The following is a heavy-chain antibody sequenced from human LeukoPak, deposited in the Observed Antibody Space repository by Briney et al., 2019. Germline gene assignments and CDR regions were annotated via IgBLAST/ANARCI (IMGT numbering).Heavy chain of an antibody. D-gene: IGHD2-2*01. V-gene: IGHV3-21*01. CDR3: ARDRYCSSTSCSQYYYYGMDV. CDR2: ISSSSSYI. J-gene: IGHJ6*04. Sequence: GGSLRLSCAASGFTFSSYSMNWVRQAPGKGLEWVSSISSSSSYIYYADSVKGRFTISRDNAKNSLYLQMNSLRAEDTAVYYCARDRYCSSTSCSQYYYYGMDVWGKGTTVTVSS. CDR1: GFTFSSYS.